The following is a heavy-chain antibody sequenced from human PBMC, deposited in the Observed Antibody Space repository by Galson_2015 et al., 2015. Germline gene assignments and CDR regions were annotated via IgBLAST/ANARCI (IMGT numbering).Heavy chain of an antibody. Sequence: SLRLSCAASGFTFSSYAMSWVRQAPGKGLEWVAVISYDGSNKYYADSVKGRFTISRDNSKNTLYLQMNSLRAEDTAVYYCALGRDGYNYWAGHAFDIWGQGTMVTVSS. D-gene: IGHD5-24*01. V-gene: IGHV3-30*03. CDR2: ISYDGSNK. J-gene: IGHJ3*02. CDR1: GFTFSSYA. CDR3: ALGRDGYNYWAGHAFDI.